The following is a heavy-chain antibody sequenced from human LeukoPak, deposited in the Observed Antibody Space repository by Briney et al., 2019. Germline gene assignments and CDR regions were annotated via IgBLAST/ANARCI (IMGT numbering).Heavy chain of an antibody. CDR3: AKARPPFGVVTDFDY. J-gene: IGHJ4*02. V-gene: IGHV3-23*01. Sequence: GGSLRLSCAASGFTFSSYAMSWVRQAPGKGLEWVSAFSGSGGSTYYADSVKGRFTISRDNSKNTLYLQMNSLRAEDTAVYYCAKARPPFGVVTDFDYWGQGTLVTVSS. CDR1: GFTFSSYA. CDR2: FSGSGGST. D-gene: IGHD3-3*01.